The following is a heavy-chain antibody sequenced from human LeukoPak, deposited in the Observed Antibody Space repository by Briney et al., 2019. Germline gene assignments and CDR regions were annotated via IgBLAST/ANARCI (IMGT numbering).Heavy chain of an antibody. D-gene: IGHD3-22*01. V-gene: IGHV1-2*02. CDR1: GYIFTGYY. CDR3: ARVYHYYDSSGYYSN. J-gene: IGHJ4*02. Sequence: ASVKVSCKASGYIFTGYYMHWVRQAPGQGLEWMGWINPNSGDTNYAQKFQGRVTMTRDTSISTAYMELSRLRSDDTAVYYCARVYHYYDSSGYYSNWGQGTLVTVSS. CDR2: INPNSGDT.